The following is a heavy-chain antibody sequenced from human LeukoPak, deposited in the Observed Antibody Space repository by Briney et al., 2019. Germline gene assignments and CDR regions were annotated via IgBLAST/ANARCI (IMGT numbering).Heavy chain of an antibody. D-gene: IGHD6-13*01. J-gene: IGHJ4*02. V-gene: IGHV1-24*01. CDR1: GYTLTELS. Sequence: ASEKVSCKVSGYTLTELSMHWVRQAPGKGLEWMGGFDPEDGETIYAQKFQGRVTMTEDTSTDTAYMELSSLRSEETAVYYCARVPHQQQKQRHHPREYYFDYWGQGTLVTVSS. CDR3: ARVPHQQQKQRHHPREYYFDY. CDR2: FDPEDGET.